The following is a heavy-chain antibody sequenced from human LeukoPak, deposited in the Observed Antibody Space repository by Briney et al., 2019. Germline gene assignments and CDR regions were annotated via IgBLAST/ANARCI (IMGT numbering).Heavy chain of an antibody. CDR3: ARLGYYDGSAYPNFDY. V-gene: IGHV5-10-1*01. CDR2: IDPSDSYT. J-gene: IGHJ4*02. Sequence: GGSLRISCKGSGYSFTSYWISWVRQMPGKGLEWMGKIDPSDSYTNYSPSFQGHVTISADKSISTAYLQWSSLRASDTAMYYCARLGYYDGSAYPNFDYWGQGTLVTVSS. D-gene: IGHD3-22*01. CDR1: GYSFTSYW.